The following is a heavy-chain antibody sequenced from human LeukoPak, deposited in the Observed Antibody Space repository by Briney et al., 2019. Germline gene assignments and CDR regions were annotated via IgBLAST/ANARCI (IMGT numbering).Heavy chain of an antibody. CDR1: GFTFSNYG. CDR3: AKDRETTASGTFDY. V-gene: IGHV3-30*18. J-gene: IGHJ4*02. Sequence: PGGSLRLSCAASGFTFSNYGTHCVRQAPGKGLEWVAGISEDGINKYYADSVKARFTISRDNSNNTLFLQMNNLRADDTAVYYCAKDRETTASGTFDYWGQGALVTVSS. D-gene: IGHD6-13*01. CDR2: ISEDGINK.